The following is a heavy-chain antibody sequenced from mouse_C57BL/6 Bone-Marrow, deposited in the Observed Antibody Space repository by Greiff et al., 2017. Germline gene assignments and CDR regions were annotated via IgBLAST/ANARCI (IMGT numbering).Heavy chain of an antibody. D-gene: IGHD1-1*01. Sequence: EVKVVESGGGLVQPGGSLKLSCAASGFTFSDYGMAWVRQAPRKGPEWVAFISNLAYSIYYADTVTGRFTISRENDKNTLYLEMSSLRSEDTAMYYCARGVYGSSYRGYWYVDVWGTGTTVTVSS. CDR1: GFTFSDYG. CDR2: ISNLAYSI. CDR3: ARGVYGSSYRGYWYVDV. J-gene: IGHJ1*03. V-gene: IGHV5-15*01.